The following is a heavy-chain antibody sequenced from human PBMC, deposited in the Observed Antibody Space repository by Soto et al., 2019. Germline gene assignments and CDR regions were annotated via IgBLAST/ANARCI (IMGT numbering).Heavy chain of an antibody. CDR3: ARADDFVWFDP. Sequence: ASVKVSCKASGYTFTGYYTHWVRQAPGQGLEWMGWINPNSGGTNYAQKFQGWVTMTRDTSISTAYMELSRLRSDDTAVYYCARADDFVWFDPWGQGTLVTVSS. V-gene: IGHV1-2*04. CDR1: GYTFTGYY. D-gene: IGHD2-21*02. CDR2: INPNSGGT. J-gene: IGHJ5*02.